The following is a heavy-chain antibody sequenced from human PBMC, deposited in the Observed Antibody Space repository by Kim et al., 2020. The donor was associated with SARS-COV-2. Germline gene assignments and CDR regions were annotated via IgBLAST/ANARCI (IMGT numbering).Heavy chain of an antibody. Sequence: GGSLRLSCAASGFTFSNYWMSWVRQAPGKGLEWVANINQDGSEKYYVDSVKGRFTISRDNARNSLYLQMNSLRAEDTAVYYCARGITEVRGVKAFDIWGQGTTVTVSS. CDR1: GFTFSNYW. D-gene: IGHD3-10*01. J-gene: IGHJ3*02. V-gene: IGHV3-7*05. CDR3: ARGITEVRGVKAFDI. CDR2: INQDGSEK.